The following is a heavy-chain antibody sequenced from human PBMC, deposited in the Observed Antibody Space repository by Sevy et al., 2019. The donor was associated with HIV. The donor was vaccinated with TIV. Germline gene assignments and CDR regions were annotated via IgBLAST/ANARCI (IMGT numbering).Heavy chain of an antibody. D-gene: IGHD3-22*01. CDR2: IKSKTDGGTT. CDR3: TTGGRGYYDSSGYYSKDY. J-gene: IGHJ4*02. CDR1: GFTFSNAW. Sequence: GGSLRRSCAASGFTFSNAWMSWVRQAPGKGLEWVGRIKSKTDGGTTDYGAPVKGRFTISRDDSKNTLYLQMISLKNEDTAVYYCTTGGRGYYDSSGYYSKDYWGQGTLVTVSS. V-gene: IGHV3-15*01.